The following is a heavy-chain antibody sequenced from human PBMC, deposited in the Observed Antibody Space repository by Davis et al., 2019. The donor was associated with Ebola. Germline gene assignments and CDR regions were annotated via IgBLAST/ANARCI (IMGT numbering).Heavy chain of an antibody. CDR3: AKLGCTSSSCYTGNFYYYYGMDV. V-gene: IGHV3-53*01. Sequence: GESLKISCAASGFTVSSNYMSWVRQAPGKGLEWVSVIYSGGSTYYADSVKGRFTISRDNSKNTLYLEMNSLRADDTAIYFCAKLGCTSSSCYTGNFYYYYGMDVWGQGTTVTVSS. D-gene: IGHD2-2*02. J-gene: IGHJ6*02. CDR2: IYSGGST. CDR1: GFTVSSNY.